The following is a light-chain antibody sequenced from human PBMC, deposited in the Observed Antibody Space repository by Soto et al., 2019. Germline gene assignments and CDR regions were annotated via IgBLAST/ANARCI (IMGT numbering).Light chain of an antibody. CDR2: DAS. CDR1: QSVSSY. CDR3: QQRSNWPPRVT. V-gene: IGKV3-11*01. Sequence: EIVLTQSPATLSLSPGERATLSCRASQSVSSYLAWYQQKPGQAPRLLIYDASNRATGIPARFSGSGSGTDFTLTIRSLEPEDVAGYYCQQRSNWPPRVTFGGGTKVEIK. J-gene: IGKJ4*01.